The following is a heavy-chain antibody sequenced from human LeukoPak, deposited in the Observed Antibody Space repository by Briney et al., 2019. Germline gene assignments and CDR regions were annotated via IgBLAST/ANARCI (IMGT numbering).Heavy chain of an antibody. CDR1: GYTFAGYY. Sequence: ASVTVSCKASGYTFAGYYVHWVRQAPGQGLEWMGWINPNSTTTHYAQKFQGRVTMTRDSSISTAYMELRRLRSDDTATYYCARVRDRMKGYKFDYWGQGTLVTVSS. V-gene: IGHV1-2*02. CDR3: ARVRDRMKGYKFDY. J-gene: IGHJ4*02. CDR2: INPNSTTT. D-gene: IGHD5-18*01.